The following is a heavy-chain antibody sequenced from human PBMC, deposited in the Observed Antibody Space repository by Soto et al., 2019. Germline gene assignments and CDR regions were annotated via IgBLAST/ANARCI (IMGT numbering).Heavy chain of an antibody. J-gene: IGHJ5*02. CDR1: GGTFSSYT. Sequence: QVQLVQSGAEVKKPGSSVKVSCKASGGTFSSYTISWVRQAPGQGLEWMGRIIPILGIANYAQKFQGRVTITADKSTSTAYMELSSLRSEDTAVYYCARDPRGYSYGFNLFDPWVQGTLVTVSS. CDR2: IIPILGIA. CDR3: ARDPRGYSYGFNLFDP. V-gene: IGHV1-69*08. D-gene: IGHD5-18*01.